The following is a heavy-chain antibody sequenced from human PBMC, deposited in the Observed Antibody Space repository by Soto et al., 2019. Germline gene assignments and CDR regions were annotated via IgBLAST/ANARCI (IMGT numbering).Heavy chain of an antibody. CDR3: STRAYDTNGYYRFDP. D-gene: IGHD3-22*01. Sequence: SETLSLTCAVYGGSFSGYYWTWIRQPPGKGLEWIGEINHSGTTTYNPSLKSRVTISVDTSRDQFSLRLSSVTAADTAMYYCSTRAYDTNGYYRFDPWGQGTLVTVPQ. CDR1: GGSFSGYY. V-gene: IGHV4-34*01. J-gene: IGHJ5*01. CDR2: INHSGTT.